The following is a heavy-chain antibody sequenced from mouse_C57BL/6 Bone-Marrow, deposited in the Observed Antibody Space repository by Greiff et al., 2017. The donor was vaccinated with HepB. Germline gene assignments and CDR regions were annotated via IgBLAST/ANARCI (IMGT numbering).Heavy chain of an antibody. J-gene: IGHJ2*01. Sequence: QVQLQQPGAELVKPGASVKLSCKASGYTFTSYWMHWVKQRPGRGLEWIGRIEPNSGGTKYNEKFKSKATLTVDKPSSTAYMQLSSLTSEDSAVYYCARDPLYYGNYDCDYWGQGTTLTVSS. CDR1: GYTFTSYW. CDR3: ARDPLYYGNYDCDY. CDR2: IEPNSGGT. D-gene: IGHD2-1*01. V-gene: IGHV1-72*01.